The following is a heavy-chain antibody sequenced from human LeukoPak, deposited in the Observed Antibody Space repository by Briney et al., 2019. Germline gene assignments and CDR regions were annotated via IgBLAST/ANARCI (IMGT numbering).Heavy chain of an antibody. J-gene: IGHJ4*02. Sequence: GGSLRLSCAASGFTFSSYIINWVRQAPGKGLEWVSSISSSNSYIYYADSVKGRFTISRDNAKNSLYLQMNSLRAEDTAVYYCARGPWGTYYFDYWGQGTLVTVSS. CDR2: ISSSNSYI. CDR3: ARGPWGTYYFDY. D-gene: IGHD7-27*01. V-gene: IGHV3-21*01. CDR1: GFTFSSYI.